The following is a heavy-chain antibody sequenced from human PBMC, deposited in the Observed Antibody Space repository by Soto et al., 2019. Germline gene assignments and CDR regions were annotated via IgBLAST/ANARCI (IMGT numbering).Heavy chain of an antibody. J-gene: IGHJ4*02. V-gene: IGHV3-66*01. Sequence: EVQLVQSGGGLVQPGGSLRLPCVASGFSIYRNDMIWVRQAPGKGLEWLAHIHYDGSPYYADSVKGRFTISKDNSKSTLYFQLNSLRCEDSAVYYCAASGPNAGDGFWGQGTLVTVS. CDR3: AASGPNAGDGF. CDR1: GFSIYRND. CDR2: IHYDGSP. D-gene: IGHD3-10*01.